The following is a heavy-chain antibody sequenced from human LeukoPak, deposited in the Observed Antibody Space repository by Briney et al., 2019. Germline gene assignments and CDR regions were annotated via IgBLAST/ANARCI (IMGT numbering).Heavy chain of an antibody. V-gene: IGHV3-73*01. Sequence: PGGSLRLSCAASGFTFSGSSIHWVRQASGKGLEWVGLIRTKANSYATAYAASVTGRFTISRDDSKDTSYPQMNSLKTEDTALYFCTTSYSGNSWYDWFGPWGQGTLVTVSS. J-gene: IGHJ5*02. CDR2: IRTKANSYAT. CDR3: TTSYSGNSWYDWFGP. D-gene: IGHD6-13*01. CDR1: GFTFSGSS.